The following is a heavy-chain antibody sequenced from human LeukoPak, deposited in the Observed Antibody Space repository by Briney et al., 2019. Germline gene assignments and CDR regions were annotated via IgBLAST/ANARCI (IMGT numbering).Heavy chain of an antibody. Sequence: PGGSLRLSCAASGFTFDDYAMHWVRQAPGKGLEWVSGISWNSGSIGYADSVKGRFTISRDNAKNSLYLQMNSLRAEDTALYYCAKDFRGYSYGSSAFDIWGQGTMVTVSS. V-gene: IGHV3-9*01. CDR2: ISWNSGSI. CDR3: AKDFRGYSYGSSAFDI. J-gene: IGHJ3*02. CDR1: GFTFDDYA. D-gene: IGHD5-18*01.